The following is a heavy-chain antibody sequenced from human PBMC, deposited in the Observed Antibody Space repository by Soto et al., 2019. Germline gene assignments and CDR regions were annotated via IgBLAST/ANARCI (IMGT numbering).Heavy chain of an antibody. CDR2: IRGSGGST. CDR1: GFTFSNYA. D-gene: IGHD6-13*01. Sequence: EVQLLESGGGLVQPGGSLRLSCAASGFTFSNYAVTWVRQAPGKGLEWVSTIRGSGGSTYYADSVKGRFTISRDNSKNTLYLQMISLRAEDTAVYYCAKDQGSSWYEIDYWGQGTLVTVSS. V-gene: IGHV3-23*01. CDR3: AKDQGSSWYEIDY. J-gene: IGHJ4*02.